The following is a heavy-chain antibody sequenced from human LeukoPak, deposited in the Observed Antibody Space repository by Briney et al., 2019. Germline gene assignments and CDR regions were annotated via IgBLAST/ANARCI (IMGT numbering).Heavy chain of an antibody. V-gene: IGHV3-30*04. J-gene: IGHJ4*02. D-gene: IGHD6-13*01. CDR2: ISFDGSEK. CDR1: GFKFYSYA. Sequence: GGSLRLSCAAPGFKFYSYAMHWVRQAPGKGLELVASISFDGSEKYYRDSVKGRFTISRDNSKNTVSLQMNSLRPEDTAVYYCARSPGPAAVAFDYWGQGTLVTVSS. CDR3: ARSPGPAAVAFDY.